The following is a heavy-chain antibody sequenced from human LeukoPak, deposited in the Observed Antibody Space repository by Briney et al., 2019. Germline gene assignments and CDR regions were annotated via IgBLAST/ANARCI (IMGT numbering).Heavy chain of an antibody. CDR3: ARVRAVVGAVAGLFDL. CDR1: GGTFSSYA. D-gene: IGHD6-19*01. V-gene: IGHV1-69*13. Sequence: ASVKVSCKASGGTFSSYAISWVRQAPGQGLEWMGGIIPIFGTANYAQKFQGRVTITADESTSTAYMELSSLRSEDTAVYYCARVRAVVGAVAGLFDLWGRGTLVTVSS. J-gene: IGHJ2*01. CDR2: IIPIFGTA.